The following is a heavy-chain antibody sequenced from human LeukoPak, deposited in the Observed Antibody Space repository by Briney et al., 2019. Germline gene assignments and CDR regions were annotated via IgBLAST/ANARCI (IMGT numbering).Heavy chain of an antibody. CDR3: ARATAAPSSYYFDH. Sequence: PSETLSLTCSVSGGSIRSSHSFWGWIRQPLGKGPEWIATIYENGNTYYSPSLKSRVTISVDTSNNEFSLNLNSVTAADTAMYYCARATAAPSSYYFDHWGQGTLVTVSS. CDR1: GGSIRSSHSF. D-gene: IGHD6-25*01. V-gene: IGHV4-39*07. J-gene: IGHJ4*02. CDR2: IYENGNT.